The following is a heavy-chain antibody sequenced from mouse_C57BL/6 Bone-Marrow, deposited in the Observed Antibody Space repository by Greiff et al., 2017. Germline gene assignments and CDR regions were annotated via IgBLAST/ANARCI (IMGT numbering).Heavy chain of an antibody. Sequence: QVQLQQPGAELVMPGASVKLSCKASGYTFTSYWMHWVKQRPGQGLEWIGEIDPSDSYTNYNQKFKGKSTLTVDQSSSTAYMQLSSLTSEDSAVYYCARFWDYYDSRLYYYAMDYWGQGTSVTVSS. CDR2: IDPSDSYT. V-gene: IGHV1-69*01. D-gene: IGHD1-1*01. J-gene: IGHJ4*01. CDR1: GYTFTSYW. CDR3: ARFWDYYDSRLYYYAMDY.